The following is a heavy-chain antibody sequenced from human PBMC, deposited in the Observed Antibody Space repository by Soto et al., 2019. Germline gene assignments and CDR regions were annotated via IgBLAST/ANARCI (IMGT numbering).Heavy chain of an antibody. CDR2: IIPIFGTA. Sequence: SVKVSCKASGGTFSSYAISWVRQATGQGLEWMGGIIPIFGTANYAQKFQGRVTITADESTSTAYMELSSLRSEDTAVYYCAREGMAAAGTGGYYYYGMDAWGQGTTVTVSS. D-gene: IGHD6-13*01. CDR1: GGTFSSYA. J-gene: IGHJ6*02. CDR3: AREGMAAAGTGGYYYYGMDA. V-gene: IGHV1-69*13.